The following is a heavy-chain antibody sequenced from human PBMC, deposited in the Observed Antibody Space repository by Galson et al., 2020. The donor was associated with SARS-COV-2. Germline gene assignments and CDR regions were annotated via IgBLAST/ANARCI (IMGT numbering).Heavy chain of an antibody. V-gene: IGHV3-20*01. D-gene: IGHD3-10*01. CDR3: ARALDYYGSGSYSKPLDY. CDR2: INWNGGST. J-gene: IGHJ4*02. CDR1: GFTFDDYG. Sequence: GESLKISCAASGFTFDDYGMSWVRQAPGKGLEWVSGINWNGGSTGYADSVKGRFTISRDNAKNSLYLQMNSLRAEDTALYHCARALDYYGSGSYSKPLDYWGQGTLVTVSS.